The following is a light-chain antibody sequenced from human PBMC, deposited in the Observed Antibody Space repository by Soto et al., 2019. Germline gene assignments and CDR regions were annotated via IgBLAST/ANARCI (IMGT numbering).Light chain of an antibody. Sequence: DIQMTQSPSSLSASVGDRVTITCRASQSISSYLNWYQQKLGKAPKXLIYAASSLQSGVPSRFSGSGSGTDLTLTISSLQPEDFATYYCQQSYSTPLTFGGGTKVDIK. CDR1: QSISSY. CDR2: AAS. V-gene: IGKV1-39*01. J-gene: IGKJ4*01. CDR3: QQSYSTPLT.